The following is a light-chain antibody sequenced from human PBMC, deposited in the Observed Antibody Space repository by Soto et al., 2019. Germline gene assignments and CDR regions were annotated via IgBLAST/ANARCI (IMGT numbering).Light chain of an antibody. CDR2: EVS. Sequence: QSALTQPASVSGSPGQSITISCTGTSSDVGGYNYVSWYQQHPGTSPKLMIYEVSNRPSGVSNRFPGSKSGNTASLIISGLHAEDEGDYYSSSYTASSTWVFGGGTKLTVL. CDR3: SSYTASSTWV. V-gene: IGLV2-14*01. CDR1: SSDVGGYNY. J-gene: IGLJ3*02.